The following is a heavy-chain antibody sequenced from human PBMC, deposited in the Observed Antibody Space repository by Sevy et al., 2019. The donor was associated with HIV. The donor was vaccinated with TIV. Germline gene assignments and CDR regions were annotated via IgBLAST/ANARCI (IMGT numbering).Heavy chain of an antibody. V-gene: IGHV4-31*03. Sequence: SETLSLTCTVSGGSIGSGGYYWSWIRQHPGKGLEWIGYIYYSRSTYYNPSLKSRVTISVDTSKNQFSLKLSSVTAADTAVYYCARGHYYDSSGYRAHSDYWGQGTLVTVSS. CDR1: GGSIGSGGYY. CDR2: IYYSRST. CDR3: ARGHYYDSSGYRAHSDY. J-gene: IGHJ4*02. D-gene: IGHD3-22*01.